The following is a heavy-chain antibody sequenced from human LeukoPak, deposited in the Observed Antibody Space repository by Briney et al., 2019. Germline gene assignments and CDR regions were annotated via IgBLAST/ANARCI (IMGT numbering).Heavy chain of an antibody. CDR2: IYTSGST. D-gene: IGHD1-1*01. V-gene: IGHV4-4*07. Sequence: SETLSLTCTVSGGSISSYYWSWIRQPAGKGLEWIGRIYTSGSTNYNPSLKSRVTISVDRSKNQFSLKLSSVTAADTAVYYCARGRDPKTGTEDFDYWGQGTLVTVSS. J-gene: IGHJ4*02. CDR3: ARGRDPKTGTEDFDY. CDR1: GGSISSYY.